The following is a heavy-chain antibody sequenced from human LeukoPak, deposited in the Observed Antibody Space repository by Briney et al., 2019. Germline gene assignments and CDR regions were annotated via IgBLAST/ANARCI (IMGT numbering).Heavy chain of an antibody. CDR3: ARALSAAAGGWFDP. J-gene: IGHJ5*02. CDR1: GGSFSGYY. Sequence: PSETLSLTCAVYGGSFSGYYWSWIRQPPGKGLEWIGEVNHSGSTNYTPSLKSRVTISLDTSKNQFSLKLSSVTAADTAVYYCARALSAAAGGWFDPWGQGTLVTVSS. CDR2: VNHSGST. V-gene: IGHV4-34*01. D-gene: IGHD6-13*01.